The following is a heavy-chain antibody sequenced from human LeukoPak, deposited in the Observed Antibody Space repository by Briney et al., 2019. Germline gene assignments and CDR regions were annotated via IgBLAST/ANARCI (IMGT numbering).Heavy chain of an antibody. CDR2: IFYSGST. CDR3: ARHSLIGYSGYDLGDY. Sequence: SETLSLTCTVSGGSISSSSYYWGWIRQPPGKGLEWIGSIFYSGSTYYNPSLKSRVTISVDTSMKQFSLKLSSVTAADTAVYYCARHSLIGYSGYDLGDYWGQGTLVTVSS. D-gene: IGHD5-12*01. V-gene: IGHV4-39*01. J-gene: IGHJ4*02. CDR1: GGSISSSSYY.